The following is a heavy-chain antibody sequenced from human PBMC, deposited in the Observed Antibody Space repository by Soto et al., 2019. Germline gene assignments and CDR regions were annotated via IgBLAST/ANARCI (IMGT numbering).Heavy chain of an antibody. J-gene: IGHJ4*02. CDR3: ARGGQDFWSGSFDY. Sequence: PSETLSLTCTVSGGSISNYFCNWIRQPAGKGLEWIGRIDNSGSTNYNPSLKSRITMSADTSRNQFSLKLNSVTAADTAVYYCARGGQDFWSGSFDYWGQRALVTVSS. V-gene: IGHV4-4*07. CDR2: IDNSGST. D-gene: IGHD3-3*01. CDR1: GGSISNYF.